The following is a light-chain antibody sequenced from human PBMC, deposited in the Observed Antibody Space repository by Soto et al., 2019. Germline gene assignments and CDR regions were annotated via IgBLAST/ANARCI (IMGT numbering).Light chain of an antibody. CDR1: ESIISDY. V-gene: IGKV3-20*01. CDR2: ATS. CDR3: QQFGRSPL. Sequence: EFVLTQPPGTLSLSPGETATLSCRASESIISDYSAWYQHKPGQSPRLLIYATSKRATGIPDRFSGSGSETDFTLTISRLEPEDFALYYCQQFGRSPLFGQGTRLEIK. J-gene: IGKJ5*01.